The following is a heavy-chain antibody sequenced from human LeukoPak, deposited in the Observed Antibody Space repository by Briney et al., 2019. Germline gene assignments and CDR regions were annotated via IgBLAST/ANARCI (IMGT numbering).Heavy chain of an antibody. V-gene: IGHV4-61*02. Sequence: KPSQTLSLTCTVSGGSISSGSYYWSWIRQPAGKGLEWIGRIYTSGSTNYNPSLKSRVTISVDTSKNQFSLKLSSVTAADTAVYYCAKEGIAAAGIIYYYYYMDVWGKGTTVTVSS. D-gene: IGHD6-13*01. J-gene: IGHJ6*03. CDR1: GGSISSGSYY. CDR2: IYTSGST. CDR3: AKEGIAAAGIIYYYYYMDV.